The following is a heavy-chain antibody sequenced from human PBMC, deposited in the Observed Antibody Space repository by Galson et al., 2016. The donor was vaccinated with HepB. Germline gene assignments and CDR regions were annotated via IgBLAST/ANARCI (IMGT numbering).Heavy chain of an antibody. CDR1: GYSFSDYD. CDR3: ARAMRNQLLSEH. J-gene: IGHJ4*02. V-gene: IGHV1-8*01. CDR2: MNPSSGNS. D-gene: IGHD6-6*01. Sequence: SVKVSCKASGYSFSDYDFAWVRQASGQGREWMGWMNPSSGNSNFAQRLRGRIRVTSDASINTAYLELSSLTSEDTAVYYCARAMRNQLLSEHWGQGTLVTVSS.